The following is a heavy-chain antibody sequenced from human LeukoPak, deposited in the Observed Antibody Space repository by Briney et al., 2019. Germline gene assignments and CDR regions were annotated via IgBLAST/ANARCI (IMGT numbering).Heavy chain of an antibody. CDR1: GGTFIRFA. CDR3: AKSTYYYGSGEGSNYWYFDL. Sequence: GASVKVSCKPSGGTFIRFAISWVRQAPGQGLEWMGGIIPIFGPANYAQKFQGRVTITADESTSTAYMELSSLRSEDTALYYCAKSTYYYGSGEGSNYWYFDLWGRGTLVTVSS. D-gene: IGHD3-10*01. CDR2: IIPIFGPA. J-gene: IGHJ2*01. V-gene: IGHV1-69*13.